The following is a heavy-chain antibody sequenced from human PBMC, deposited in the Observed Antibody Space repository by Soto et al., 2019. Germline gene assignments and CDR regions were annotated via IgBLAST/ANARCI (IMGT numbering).Heavy chain of an antibody. CDR1: GYSFIKYA. J-gene: IGHJ5*02. CDR2: INGGDGDM. Sequence: QVQLVQSGAEVKKPGASVKVACKASGYSFIKYAIHWVRQAPGQRLEWMGWINGGDGDMKFSQKFQGRVTMTRDPTASTVYMELSSLGSEDTALYYCARARARAIGGLTWFDPWGQGTLVTVSS. CDR3: ARARARAIGGLTWFDP. V-gene: IGHV1-3*01. D-gene: IGHD2-15*01.